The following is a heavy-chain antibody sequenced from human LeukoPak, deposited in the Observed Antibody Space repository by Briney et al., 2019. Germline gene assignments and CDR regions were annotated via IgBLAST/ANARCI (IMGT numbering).Heavy chain of an antibody. CDR3: ARDSTVYYDSSGRAVDY. CDR2: ISSSSSYI. Sequence: SGRSLRLSCAASGFTFSSYSMNWVRQAPGKGLEWVSSISSSSSYIYYADSVKGRFTISRDNAKNSLYLQMNSLRAEDTAVYYCARDSTVYYDSSGRAVDYWGQGTLVTVSS. J-gene: IGHJ4*02. V-gene: IGHV3-21*01. CDR1: GFTFSSYS. D-gene: IGHD3-22*01.